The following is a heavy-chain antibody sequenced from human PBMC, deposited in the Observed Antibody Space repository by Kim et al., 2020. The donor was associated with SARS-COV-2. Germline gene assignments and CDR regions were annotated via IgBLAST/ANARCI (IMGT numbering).Heavy chain of an antibody. J-gene: IGHJ4*02. CDR3: ARLGYSYGSYYFDY. D-gene: IGHD5-18*01. CDR2: IYYSGST. Sequence: SETLSLTCTVSGGSTSSSSHYWGWIRQPPGKGLEWIGSIYYSGSTYYNPSLKSRVTISVDTSKNQFSLRLSSVTAADTAVYYCARLGYSYGSYYFDYWGQGTLVTVSS. V-gene: IGHV4-39*01. CDR1: GGSTSSSSHY.